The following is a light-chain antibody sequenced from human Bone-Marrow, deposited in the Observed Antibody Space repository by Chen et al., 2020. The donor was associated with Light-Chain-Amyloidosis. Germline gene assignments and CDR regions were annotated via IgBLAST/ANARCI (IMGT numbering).Light chain of an antibody. CDR3: QQRDSWMFP. CDR2: DAS. CDR1: QSVSSD. Sequence: EIVLTQSPDTLSLSPGEKATLSCRASQSVSSDLAWYQQKPGQAPRLLIYDASNRATGVPARFSGSGSGTDFTLTNSSLEPEDVAVYYCQQRDSWMFPFGQGTKLEIK. J-gene: IGKJ2*01. V-gene: IGKV3-11*01.